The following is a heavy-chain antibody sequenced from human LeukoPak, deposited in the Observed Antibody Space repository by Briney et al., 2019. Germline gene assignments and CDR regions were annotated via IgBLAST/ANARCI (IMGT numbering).Heavy chain of an antibody. CDR1: GYSFSNYW. V-gene: IGHV5-51*01. CDR2: IYPSDSDT. J-gene: IGHJ4*02. CDR3: ARPSNSDYDF. Sequence: GESLKISCKASGYSFSNYWIGWVRQMPGKGLEWMGIIYPSDSDTRYSPSFQGQVTISADMSISTAYLQWSSLKASDTAMYYCARPSNSDYDFWGQGALVTVSS. D-gene: IGHD5-12*01.